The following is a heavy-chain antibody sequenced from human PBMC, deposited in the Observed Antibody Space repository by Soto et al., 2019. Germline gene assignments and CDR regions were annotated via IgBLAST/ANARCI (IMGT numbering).Heavy chain of an antibody. D-gene: IGHD2-2*01. J-gene: IGHJ4*02. CDR2: ISGSGGST. CDR1: GFTFSSYA. Sequence: GGSLRLSCAASGFTFSSYAMSWVRQAPGKGLEWVSAISGSGGSTYYADSVKGRFTISRDNSKNTLYLQMNSLRAEDTAVYYCAKALLYCSSTSCYGKIYYFDYWGQGTLVTVSS. CDR3: AKALLYCSSTSCYGKIYYFDY. V-gene: IGHV3-23*01.